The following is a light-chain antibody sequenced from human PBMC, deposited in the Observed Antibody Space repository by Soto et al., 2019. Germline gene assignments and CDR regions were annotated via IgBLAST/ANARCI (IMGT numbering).Light chain of an antibody. CDR1: QGIHTA. CDR3: QQFSNYPHV. J-gene: IGKJ5*01. V-gene: IGKV1D-13*01. Sequence: AIQLTQSPSSLSASVGDRVILTCRASQGIHTALAWYQQKPGNAPMLLIYDASTVEAGVPSRFSGSGSGTDFTLTISSLQPEEFAIYYCQQFSNYPHVVGQGTRLEIK. CDR2: DAS.